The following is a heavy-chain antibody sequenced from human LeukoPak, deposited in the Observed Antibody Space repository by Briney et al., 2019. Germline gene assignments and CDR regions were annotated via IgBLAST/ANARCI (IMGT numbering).Heavy chain of an antibody. J-gene: IGHJ4*02. CDR3: AREAPRTQD. D-gene: IGHD2-15*01. CDR2: INSDGSST. Sequence: AGGSLRLSCAASGFTFRNYWMHWVRQAPGRGLVWVSRINSDGSSTSYADSVKGRFTVSRDNAKNTLYLQMNSLRAEDTAVYYCAREAPRTQDWGQGTLVTVSS. CDR1: GFTFRNYW. V-gene: IGHV3-74*01.